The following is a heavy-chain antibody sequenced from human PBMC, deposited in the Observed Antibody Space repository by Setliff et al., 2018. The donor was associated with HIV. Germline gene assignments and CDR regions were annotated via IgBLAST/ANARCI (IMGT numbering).Heavy chain of an antibody. D-gene: IGHD3-3*01. CDR2: IKQDGSEK. CDR1: GFTFSSYA. CDR3: ASGPGWSFDY. J-gene: IGHJ4*02. Sequence: PGGSLRLSCAASGFTFSSYAMSWVRQAPGKGLEWVANIKQDGSEKYYVDSVKGRFTISRDNAKNSLYLQMNSLRADDTAVYYCASGPGWSFDYWGQGTLVTVSS. V-gene: IGHV3-7*03.